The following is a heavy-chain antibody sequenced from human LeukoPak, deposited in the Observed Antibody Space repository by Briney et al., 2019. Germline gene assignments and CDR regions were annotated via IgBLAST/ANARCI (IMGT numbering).Heavy chain of an antibody. Sequence: GASVRVSCKPSGYTFTNYDINWVRQATGQGLEWMGWMNPNSGNTGYAQKFQGRVTMTRNTSISTAYMELSSLRSEDTAVYYCARGYNSGWYYFDYWGQGTLVTVSS. CDR2: MNPNSGNT. J-gene: IGHJ4*02. D-gene: IGHD6-19*01. CDR1: GYTFTNYD. CDR3: ARGYNSGWYYFDY. V-gene: IGHV1-8*01.